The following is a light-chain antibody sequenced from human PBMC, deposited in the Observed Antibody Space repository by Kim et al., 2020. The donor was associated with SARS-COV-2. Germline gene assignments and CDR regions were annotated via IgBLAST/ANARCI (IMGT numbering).Light chain of an antibody. CDR3: QTWDSNIAI. CDR2: QDI. Sequence: SYELTQPPSVSVSPGQTASITCSGDKLGNNFVSWYQQKTGQSPTLVIYQDIERPSGIPERFSGSNSGNTATLTISGTQAMDEADYYCQTWDSNIAIFGGG. V-gene: IGLV3-1*01. J-gene: IGLJ2*01. CDR1: KLGNNF.